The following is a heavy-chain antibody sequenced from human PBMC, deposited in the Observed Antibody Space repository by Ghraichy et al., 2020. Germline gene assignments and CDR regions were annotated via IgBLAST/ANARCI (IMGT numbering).Heavy chain of an antibody. J-gene: IGHJ4*02. D-gene: IGHD3-10*01. CDR1: GFTVSSNY. CDR2: IYSGGST. Sequence: GGSLRLSCAASGFTVSSNYMSWVRQAPGKGLEWVSVIYSGGSTYYADSVKGRFTISRDNSKNTLYLQMNSLRAEDTAVYYCATSNGWGSYHGPFDSWGQRTLVTFSS. CDR3: ATSNGWGSYHGPFDS. V-gene: IGHV3-53*01.